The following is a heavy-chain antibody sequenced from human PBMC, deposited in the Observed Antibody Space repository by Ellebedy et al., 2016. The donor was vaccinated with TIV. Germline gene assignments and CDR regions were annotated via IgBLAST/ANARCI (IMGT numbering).Heavy chain of an antibody. V-gene: IGHV1-18*01. J-gene: IGHJ4*02. CDR2: ISIENRNT. CDR3: AKDQSTAVFDN. D-gene: IGHD1-1*01. CDR1: GYTFTNNA. Sequence: AASVKVSCKASGYTFTNNAITWVRQAPGQGLEWMGWISIENRNTNFAPKFQGRVTLTTETSTNTAYMELTNLRSDDTAVYYCAKDQSTAVFDNWGQGTLVTVSS.